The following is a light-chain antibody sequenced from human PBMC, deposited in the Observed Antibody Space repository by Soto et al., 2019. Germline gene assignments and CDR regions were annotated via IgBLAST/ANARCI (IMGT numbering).Light chain of an antibody. Sequence: TLSCRVSQSVSSSYLAWYQQKPGQAPRLLIYVASARATGIPDRVSGSGSGTDFTLTISRLEPEDFAVYYCKQYGSSPGITFGQGTQLEIK. J-gene: IGKJ5*01. CDR3: KQYGSSPGIT. V-gene: IGKV3-20*01. CDR1: QSVSSSY. CDR2: VAS.